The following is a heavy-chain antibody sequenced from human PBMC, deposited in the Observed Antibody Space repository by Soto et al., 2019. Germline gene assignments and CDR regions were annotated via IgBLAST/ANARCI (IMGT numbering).Heavy chain of an antibody. CDR1: GFTFSSYG. D-gene: IGHD5-12*01. V-gene: IGHV3-33*01. CDR3: ARVAGGYGPLGYYYYYMDV. CDR2: IWYDGSNK. J-gene: IGHJ6*03. Sequence: QVQLVESGGGVVQPGRSLRLSCAASGFTFSSYGMHWVRQAPGKGLEWVAVIWYDGSNKYYADSVKGRFTISRDNSKNPLYLQMNSLRAEDTAVYYCARVAGGYGPLGYYYYYMDVWGKGTTVTVSS.